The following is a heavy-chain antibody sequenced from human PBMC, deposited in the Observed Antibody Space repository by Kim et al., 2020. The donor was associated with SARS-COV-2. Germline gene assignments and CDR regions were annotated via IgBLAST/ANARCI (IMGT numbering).Heavy chain of an antibody. CDR3: VTVVTSAFHF. CDR1: GDSISSNSG. D-gene: IGHD6-6*01. V-gene: IGHV4-39*01. CDR2: VIYSGNV. Sequence: SETLSLTCTVSGDSISSNSGWRWIRQAPGKGLEWIGTVIYSGNVFYNPSLKSRVTISLDSSKTQISLKVTFVTAADTAVYYCVTVVTSAFHFWGQGTMVT. J-gene: IGHJ3*01.